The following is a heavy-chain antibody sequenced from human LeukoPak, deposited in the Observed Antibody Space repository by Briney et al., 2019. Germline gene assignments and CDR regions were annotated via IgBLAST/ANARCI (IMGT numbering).Heavy chain of an antibody. CDR2: IKTDGSEA. Sequence: GGSLRLSCDASGFTFSNYWMHWVRQVPGKGLVWVSRIKTDGSEASYMDSVKGRFIISRDNSKNTLYLQMNSLRAEDTAVYYCARDLEYSSGWYSFDYWGQGTLVTVSS. V-gene: IGHV3-74*01. CDR3: ARDLEYSSGWYSFDY. D-gene: IGHD6-19*01. J-gene: IGHJ4*02. CDR1: GFTFSNYW.